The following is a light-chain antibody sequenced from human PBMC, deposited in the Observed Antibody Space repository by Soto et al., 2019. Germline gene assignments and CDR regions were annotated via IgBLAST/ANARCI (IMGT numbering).Light chain of an antibody. CDR1: SSDIGAYNY. V-gene: IGLV2-14*03. Sequence: QSALTQPASVSGSPGHSITISCTGTSSDIGAYNYVSWYQQHPGKAPKLMIYDVNIRPSGVSNRFSGSKSGNTASLTISGLQAEDEADYYCTSWTTSTTMIFGGGTKVTVL. CDR2: DVN. J-gene: IGLJ2*01. CDR3: TSWTTSTTMI.